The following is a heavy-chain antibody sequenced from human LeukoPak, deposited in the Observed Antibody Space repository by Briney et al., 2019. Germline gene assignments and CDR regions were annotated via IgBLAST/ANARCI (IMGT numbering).Heavy chain of an antibody. V-gene: IGHV4-31*03. CDR3: ARSPFMVYFDY. CDR2: IYYSGST. D-gene: IGHD3-10*01. Sequence: SETLSLTCTVSGGSISSGGYYWSWIRQHPGKGLEWIGYIYYSGSTYYNPSLKSRVTISVDTSKNQFSLKLSSVTAADTAVYYCARSPFMVYFDYWAREPWSPSPQ. J-gene: IGHJ4*02. CDR1: GGSISSGGYY.